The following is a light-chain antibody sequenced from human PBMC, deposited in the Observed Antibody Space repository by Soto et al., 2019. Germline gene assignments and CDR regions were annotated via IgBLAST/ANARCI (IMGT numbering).Light chain of an antibody. CDR3: GTWDNSLSALVYV. Sequence: QAVVTQPPSVSAAPGQKVTISCSGSSSSIGNNYVSWYQQLPGTAPKLLIYENNKRPSGIPDRFSGSKSGTSATLGITGLQTGDEADYYCGTWDNSLSALVYVFGTGTKLTVL. CDR2: ENN. CDR1: SSSIGNNY. J-gene: IGLJ1*01. V-gene: IGLV1-51*02.